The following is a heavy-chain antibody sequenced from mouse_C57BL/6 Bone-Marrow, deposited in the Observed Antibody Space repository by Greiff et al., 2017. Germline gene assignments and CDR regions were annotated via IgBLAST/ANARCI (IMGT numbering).Heavy chain of an antibody. Sequence: QVQLQQPGAELVMPGASVKLSCTASGYTFTSYWMHWVRQTPGQGLEWIGEIDPSDSYTNYTHNFTGKSTMTVDKSSSTAYMQLSSLTSEDSAVYYCARDCDGSMDYGGQGTSVTVSA. CDR1: GYTFTSYW. J-gene: IGHJ4*01. V-gene: IGHV1-69*01. CDR2: IDPSDSYT. D-gene: IGHD2-3*01. CDR3: ARDCDGSMDY.